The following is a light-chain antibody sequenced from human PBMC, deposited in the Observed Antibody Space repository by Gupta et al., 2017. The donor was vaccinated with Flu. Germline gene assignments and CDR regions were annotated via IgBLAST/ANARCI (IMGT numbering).Light chain of an antibody. CDR2: DLT. V-gene: IGLV2-14*01. J-gene: IGLJ3*02. Sequence: SALTQPASVSGSPGQSITISCTGTRSDVGGYNYVSWYPPYPGKAPKPIIYDLTNRPTGAASRFSASEAGNTASLTISAPQEEDAADYYCRADTSSNIWVFGGGTKLTVL. CDR1: RSDVGGYNY. CDR3: RADTSSNIWV.